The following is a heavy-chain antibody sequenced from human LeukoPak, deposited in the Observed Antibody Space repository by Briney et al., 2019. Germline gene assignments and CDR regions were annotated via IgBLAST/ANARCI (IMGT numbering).Heavy chain of an antibody. CDR3: ARDNNFRRGNFDY. J-gene: IGHJ4*02. D-gene: IGHD1-20*01. Sequence: GSLRLSCAASGFAFSDSYMSWIRQAPGKRLEWISYISTSSSYTNYADSVKGRFTISRDNAKNSLYLQMNSLRAEDTAVYYCARDNNFRRGNFDYWGQGTLVTVSS. CDR2: ISTSSSYT. CDR1: GFAFSDSY. V-gene: IGHV3-11*06.